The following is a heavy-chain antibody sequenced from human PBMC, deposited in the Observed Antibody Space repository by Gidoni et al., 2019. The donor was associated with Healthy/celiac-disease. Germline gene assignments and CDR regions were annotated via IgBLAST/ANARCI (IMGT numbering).Heavy chain of an antibody. J-gene: IGHJ3*02. CDR3: AKKGGWKGAFDI. CDR2: ISWNSGSI. V-gene: IGHV3-9*01. Sequence: EVQLVESGGGLVQPGRSLRLSCAASGFTFDDYAMHWVRQAQGKGLEWVSGISWNSGSIGYADSVKGRVTISRDNAKNSLYLQMNSLRAEDTALYYCAKKGGWKGAFDIWGQGTMVTVSS. D-gene: IGHD6-19*01. CDR1: GFTFDDYA.